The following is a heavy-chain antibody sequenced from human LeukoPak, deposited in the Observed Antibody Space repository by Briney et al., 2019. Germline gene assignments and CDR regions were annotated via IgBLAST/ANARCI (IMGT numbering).Heavy chain of an antibody. V-gene: IGHV4-30-4*01. CDR1: GGSISSGDYY. J-gene: IGHJ5*02. D-gene: IGHD5-18*01. CDR3: ARGINSYGWIDWFDP. CDR2: IYYSGST. Sequence: SETLSLTCVVSGGSISSGDYYWSWIRQPPGKGLEWIGYIYYSGSTYYNPSLKSRVTISVDTSKNQFSLKLSSVTAADTAVYYCARGINSYGWIDWFDPWGQGTLVTVSS.